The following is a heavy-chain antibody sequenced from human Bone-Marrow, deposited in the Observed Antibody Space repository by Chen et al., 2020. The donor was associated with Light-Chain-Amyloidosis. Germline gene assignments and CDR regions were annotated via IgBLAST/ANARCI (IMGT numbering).Heavy chain of an antibody. J-gene: IGHJ6*02. Sequence: QVQLVESGGGVVQPGKSLRLPCAASGFTFGTYGMHWVRQAPGKGLEWVALISYDGNNQYYSDSVKGRFTISRDNSKNTVYLQMNSLRLEDTALYYCAKDLQTYGDYDYYYYGLDVWGQGTAVTVSS. CDR1: GFTFGTYG. V-gene: IGHV3-30*18. CDR2: ISYDGNNQ. D-gene: IGHD4-17*01. CDR3: AKDLQTYGDYDYYYYGLDV.